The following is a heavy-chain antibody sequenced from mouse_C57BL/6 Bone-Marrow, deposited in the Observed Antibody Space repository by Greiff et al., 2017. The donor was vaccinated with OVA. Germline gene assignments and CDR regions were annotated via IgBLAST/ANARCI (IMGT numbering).Heavy chain of an antibody. V-gene: IGHV7-3*01. CDR1: GFTFTDYY. D-gene: IGHD2-1*01. CDR3: ARSPICYGNYGNFDV. Sequence: EVMLVESGGGLVQPGGSLSLSCAASGFTFTDYYMSWVRQPPGKALEWLGFIRNKANGHTTEYSASVQGRFTISRDNSQSILYLQMNALRARNSATYYYARSPICYGNYGNFDVWGTGTTVTVSS. CDR2: IRNKANGHTT. J-gene: IGHJ1*03.